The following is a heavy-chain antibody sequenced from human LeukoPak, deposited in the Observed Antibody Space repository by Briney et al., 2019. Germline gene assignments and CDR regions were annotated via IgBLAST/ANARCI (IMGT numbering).Heavy chain of an antibody. J-gene: IGHJ4*02. D-gene: IGHD2/OR15-2a*01. V-gene: IGHV4-59*01. CDR3: ARQFCTSTTCFPFSDH. CDR2: IYYSGST. CDR1: GGSINSYY. Sequence: PSETLSLTCTVSGGSINSYYWNWIRQPPGKGLEWIGYIYYSGSTDYNPSLKSRVTISVDTSKNQFSLKMTSVTAADTAVYYCARQFCTSTTCFPFSDHWGRGTLVTVSS.